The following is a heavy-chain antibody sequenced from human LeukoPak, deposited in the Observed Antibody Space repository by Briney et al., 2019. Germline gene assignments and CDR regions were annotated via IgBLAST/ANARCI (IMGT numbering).Heavy chain of an antibody. CDR1: GGSISSYY. Sequence: SETLSLTCTVSGGSISSYYWSWIRQPPGKRLEWIGYIYHTGNTNYNPSLKSRITISIDTSKNQFSLTLSSVTAADTAVYYCARVGYAYAFDSWGQGTPVTVSS. CDR3: ARVGYAYAFDS. V-gene: IGHV4-4*09. J-gene: IGHJ4*02. CDR2: IYHTGNT. D-gene: IGHD5-18*01.